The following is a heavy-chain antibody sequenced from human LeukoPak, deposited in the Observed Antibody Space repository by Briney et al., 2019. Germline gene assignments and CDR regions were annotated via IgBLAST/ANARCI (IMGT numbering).Heavy chain of an antibody. CDR2: IKSKTDGGTT. J-gene: IGHJ4*02. Sequence: GGSLRLSCAASGFTFSNAWMNWVRQAPGKGLEWVGRIKSKTDGGTTDYAAPVKGRFTISRDDSKNTLYLQMNSLKTEDTAVYYRTTVPWVTILGVVIPMYYFDYWGQGTLVTVSS. CDR3: TTVPWVTILGVVIPMYYFDY. D-gene: IGHD3-3*01. V-gene: IGHV3-15*07. CDR1: GFTFSNAW.